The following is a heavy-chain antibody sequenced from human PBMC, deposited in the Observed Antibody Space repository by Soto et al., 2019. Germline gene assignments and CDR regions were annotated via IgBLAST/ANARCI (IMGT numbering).Heavy chain of an antibody. D-gene: IGHD6-13*01. CDR1: GFTFSSYS. J-gene: IGHJ6*03. CDR2: ISSSSSTI. Sequence: PXGSLRLSCAASGFTFSSYSMNWVRQAPGKGLEWVSYISSSSSTIYYADSVKGRFTISRDNAKNSLYLQMNSLRAEDTAVYYCARDSPGQQQLDDYYYYTDVWGKGTTVTVSS. CDR3: ARDSPGQQQLDDYYYYTDV. V-gene: IGHV3-48*01.